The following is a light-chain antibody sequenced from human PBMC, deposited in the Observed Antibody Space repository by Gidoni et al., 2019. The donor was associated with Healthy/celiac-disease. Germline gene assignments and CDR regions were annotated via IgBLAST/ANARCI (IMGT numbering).Light chain of an antibody. CDR2: GNS. CDR1: SSNIGSGYD. V-gene: IGLV1-40*01. CDR3: QSYDSSLSGV. J-gene: IGLJ3*02. Sequence: QSVLTQPPAVSGAPGQRVTISCTGSSSNIGSGYDVHWYQQLPGTAPKLLIYGNSNRPSGVPDRFSCSKSGTSSSLAITGLQAADEADYYCQSYDSSLSGVFGGGTKLTVL.